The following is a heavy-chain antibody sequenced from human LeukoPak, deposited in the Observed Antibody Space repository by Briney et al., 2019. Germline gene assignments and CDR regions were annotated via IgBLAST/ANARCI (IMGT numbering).Heavy chain of an antibody. V-gene: IGHV4-59*01. D-gene: IGHD3-10*01. CDR1: GDSISSYY. Sequence: SETLSLTCTVSGDSISSYYWSWVRQPPGKGLEWIGYMYYSGSTNYNPSLERRVTMSVDTSKNQFSLKVNSVTAADTAVYYCARVTRMIRGTHYIDYWGQGILVTVSS. CDR3: ARVTRMIRGTHYIDY. CDR2: MYYSGST. J-gene: IGHJ4*02.